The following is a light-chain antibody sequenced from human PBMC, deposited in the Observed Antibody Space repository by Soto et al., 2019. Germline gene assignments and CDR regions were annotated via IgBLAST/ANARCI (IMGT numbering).Light chain of an antibody. V-gene: IGKV2-28*01. CDR3: MQALQTPWT. Sequence: DIVMTLSPLSLPVTPGEPASISCRSSQSLLHGNGYNYLDWYLQKPGQSPQLLIYLASSRASGVPDRFSGSGSGTDFTLKISRVEAEDVGVYYCMQALQTPWTFGQGTKLEIK. J-gene: IGKJ2*02. CDR1: QSLLHGNGYNY. CDR2: LAS.